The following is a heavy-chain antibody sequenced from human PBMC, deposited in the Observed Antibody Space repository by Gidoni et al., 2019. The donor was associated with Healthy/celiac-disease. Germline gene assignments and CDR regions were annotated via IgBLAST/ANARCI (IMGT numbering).Heavy chain of an antibody. D-gene: IGHD5-18*01. CDR3: ARGTVDTAMVDY. J-gene: IGHJ4*02. CDR1: GFTFSSYA. Sequence: QVQLVESGGGVVQPGRSLRLSCAASGFTFSSYAMHWVRQAPGKGLEWVAVISYDGSNKYYADSVKGRFTISRDNSKNTLYLQMNSLRAEDTAVYYCARGTVDTAMVDYWGQGTLVTVSS. CDR2: ISYDGSNK. V-gene: IGHV3-30-3*01.